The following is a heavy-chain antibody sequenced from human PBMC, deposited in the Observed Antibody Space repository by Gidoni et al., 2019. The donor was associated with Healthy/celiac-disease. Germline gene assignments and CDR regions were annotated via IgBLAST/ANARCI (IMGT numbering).Heavy chain of an antibody. CDR2: IRSKAYGGTT. CDR1: GFTFGDYA. V-gene: IGHV3-49*05. Sequence: EVQLVESGGGLVKPGRSLRLSCTASGFTFGDYAMIWFRQAPGKGLEWVGFIRSKAYGGTTEYAASVKGRFTISRDDSKSIAYLQMNSLKTEDTAVYYCTRSLIGYSSSPFSTDYWGQGTLVTVSS. CDR3: TRSLIGYSSSPFSTDY. D-gene: IGHD6-6*01. J-gene: IGHJ4*02.